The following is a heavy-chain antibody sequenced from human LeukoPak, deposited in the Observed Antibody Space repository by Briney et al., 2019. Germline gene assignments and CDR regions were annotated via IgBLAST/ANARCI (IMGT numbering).Heavy chain of an antibody. J-gene: IGHJ4*02. CDR3: AREVIQLWSPLDY. V-gene: IGHV1-24*01. D-gene: IGHD5-18*01. Sequence: ASVKVSCKVSGYTLTELSMHWVRQAPGKGLEWMGVFDPEDVETIYAQEFQGRVTMTEDTSTDTAYMELSSLRSEDTAVYYCAREVIQLWSPLDYWGQGTLVTVSS. CDR2: FDPEDVET. CDR1: GYTLTELS.